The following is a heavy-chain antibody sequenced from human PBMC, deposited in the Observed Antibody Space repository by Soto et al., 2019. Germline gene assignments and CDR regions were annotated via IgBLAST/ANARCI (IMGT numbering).Heavy chain of an antibody. V-gene: IGHV3-48*03. CDR3: ARSRSSPWVVVPAASYYYYGMDV. D-gene: IGHD2-2*01. CDR2: ISSSGSTI. J-gene: IGHJ6*02. Sequence: PGGSLRLSCAASGFTFSSYEMNWVRQAPGKGLEWVSYISSSGSTIYYADSVKGRFTISRDNAKNSLYLQMNSLRAEDTAVYYCARSRSSPWVVVPAASYYYYGMDVWGQGTTVTVSS. CDR1: GFTFSSYE.